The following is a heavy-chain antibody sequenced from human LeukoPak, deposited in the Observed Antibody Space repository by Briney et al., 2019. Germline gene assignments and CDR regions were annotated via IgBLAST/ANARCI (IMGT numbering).Heavy chain of an antibody. CDR2: IYPGDSDT. D-gene: IGHD2-15*01. CDR3: ARGNLCSGGSCYFDS. Sequence: GESLRISGKAYGYRFTSNWIGWVRQMPGKGLEWMGIIYPGDSDTRYSPSFQGQVTISADKSINTAYLQWSSLKASDTAMYYCARGNLCSGGSCYFDSWGQGTLVTVSP. V-gene: IGHV5-51*01. CDR1: GYRFTSNW. J-gene: IGHJ4*02.